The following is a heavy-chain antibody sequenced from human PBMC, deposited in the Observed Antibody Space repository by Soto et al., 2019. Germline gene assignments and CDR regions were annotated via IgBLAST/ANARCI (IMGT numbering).Heavy chain of an antibody. D-gene: IGHD2-8*02. CDR1: GFTFSDFY. V-gene: IGHV3-72*01. CDR2: SKNKADSYTT. J-gene: IGHJ4*02. Sequence: GESLRLSCEASGFTFSDFYMDWFRQAPGLGLEWVGRSKNKADSYTTEYAASMKGRFSISRDASKNSLYLQMNSLKTEDTAVYYCTVWGMGNECAAAWGQGP. CDR3: TVWGMGNECAAA.